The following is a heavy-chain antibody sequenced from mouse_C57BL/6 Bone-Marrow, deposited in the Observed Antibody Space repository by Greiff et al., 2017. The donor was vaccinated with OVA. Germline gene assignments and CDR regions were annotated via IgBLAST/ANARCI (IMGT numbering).Heavy chain of an antibody. V-gene: IGHV5-4*01. CDR1: GFTFSSYA. J-gene: IGHJ3*01. CDR3: ARDEAY. CDR2: ISDGGSYT. Sequence: EVQGVESGGGLVKPGGSLKLSCAASGFTFSSYAMSWVRQTPEKRLEWVATISDGGSYTYYPDNVKGRFTISRDNAKNNLYLQMSHLKSEDTAMYYCARDEAYWGQGTLVTVSA.